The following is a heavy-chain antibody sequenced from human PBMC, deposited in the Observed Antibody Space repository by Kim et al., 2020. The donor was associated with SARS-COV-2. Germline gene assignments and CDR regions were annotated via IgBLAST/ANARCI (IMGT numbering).Heavy chain of an antibody. CDR2: IRSDESKR. CDR3: ARNFGSETMIGDV. CDR1: GFTFSRFA. D-gene: IGHD3-10*01. J-gene: IGHJ3*01. V-gene: IGHV3-33*01. Sequence: GGSLRLSCTASGFTFSRFAMHWVRQAPGKGLEWVAVIRSDESKRYYAESVKDRFTISRDNSKNTLYLQMNSLRAEDTAIYFCARNFGSETMIGDVWGLG.